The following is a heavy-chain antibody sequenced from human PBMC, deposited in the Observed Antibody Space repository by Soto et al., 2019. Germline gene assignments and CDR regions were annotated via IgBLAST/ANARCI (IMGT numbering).Heavy chain of an antibody. D-gene: IGHD3-9*01. V-gene: IGHV1-18*01. Sequence: APVKVSCKASGYTFTSYGISWVRQAPGQGLEWMGWISAYNGNTNDAQKLQGRVTMTTDTSTSTAYMELRSLRSEDTAVYYCARGGGSLELRYSRYYYGMDVWGQGTTVTVSS. J-gene: IGHJ6*02. CDR1: GYTFTSYG. CDR2: ISAYNGNT. CDR3: ARGGGSLELRYSRYYYGMDV.